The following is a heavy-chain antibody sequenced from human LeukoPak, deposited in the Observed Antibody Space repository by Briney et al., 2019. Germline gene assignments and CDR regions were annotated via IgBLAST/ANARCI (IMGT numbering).Heavy chain of an antibody. CDR2: IKRKTDGGTT. J-gene: IGHJ4*02. CDR3: TPAHSSSSYGIIDY. CDR1: GFTFSTAW. D-gene: IGHD6-13*01. Sequence: GGSLRLSCAASGFTFSTAWMSWVRQAPGKGLEWVGRIKRKTDGGTTDYAAPVKGRFTISRDDSKNTLYLQMTSLKTEDTAVYYCTPAHSSSSYGIIDYWGQGTLVTVSS. V-gene: IGHV3-15*01.